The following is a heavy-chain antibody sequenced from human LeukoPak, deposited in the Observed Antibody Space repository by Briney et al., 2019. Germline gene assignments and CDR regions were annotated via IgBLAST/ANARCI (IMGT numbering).Heavy chain of an antibody. D-gene: IGHD1-26*01. CDR2: ISSSSSYI. J-gene: IGHJ4*02. CDR1: GFTFSSYS. V-gene: IGHV3-21*01. Sequence: GGSLRLSCAASGFTFSSYSMNWVRQAPGKGLEWVSSISSSSSYIHYADSVKGRFTISRDNAKNSLYLQMNSLRAEDTAVYYCARDRWGELPREGDYLFDYWGQGTLVTVSS. CDR3: ARDRWGELPREGDYLFDY.